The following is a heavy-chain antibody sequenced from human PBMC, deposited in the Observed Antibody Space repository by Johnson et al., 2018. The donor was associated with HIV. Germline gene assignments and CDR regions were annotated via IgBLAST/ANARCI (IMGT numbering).Heavy chain of an antibody. CDR1: GFTFSTFG. CDR2: IRYDGSNK. V-gene: IGHV3-30*02. CDR3: AKGGSGTTRIRAQKGAFDI. D-gene: IGHD6-19*01. J-gene: IGHJ3*02. Sequence: QVQLVESGGGVVQPGGSLRLSCAASGFTFSTFGMHWVRQAQGKGLEWVAFIRYDGSNKYFAASVTGRLPLSRDNSKNTLYLQMNSLRAEDTAVYYCAKGGSGTTRIRAQKGAFDIWGQGTMVTVSS.